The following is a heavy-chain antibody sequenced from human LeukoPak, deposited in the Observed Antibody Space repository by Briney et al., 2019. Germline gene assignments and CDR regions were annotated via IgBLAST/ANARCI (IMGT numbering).Heavy chain of an antibody. CDR2: IYGGGST. V-gene: IGHV3-66*01. CDR3: VRTQLGVQYYFDY. Sequence: GGSLRLSCAASGFTVSSNFMAWVRQAPGKGLEWVSVIYGGGSTFYADSVKGRFAISRDNAKNSLYLQMNSLSVEDTALYYCVRTQLGVQYYFDYWGQGALVTVSS. D-gene: IGHD1-1*01. CDR1: GFTVSSNF. J-gene: IGHJ4*02.